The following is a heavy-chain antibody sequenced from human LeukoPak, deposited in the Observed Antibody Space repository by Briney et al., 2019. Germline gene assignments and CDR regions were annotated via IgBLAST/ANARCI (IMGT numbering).Heavy chain of an antibody. J-gene: IGHJ4*02. V-gene: IGHV1-18*01. D-gene: IGHD6-19*01. CDR3: ARVIGGERYGSWHNFDY. CDR2: ISAYNGNT. Sequence: PPASVKVSCMPSRYTFISYGISCVRPAPGQGLEWMGWISAYNGNTNYAQTLQGRVTMTTDTSTSTAYMELRRLRSDDTAVYYCARVIGGERYGSWHNFDYGGQGTLVTVSS. CDR1: RYTFISYG.